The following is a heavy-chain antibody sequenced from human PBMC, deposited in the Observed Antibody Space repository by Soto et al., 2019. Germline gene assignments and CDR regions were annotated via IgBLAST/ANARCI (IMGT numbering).Heavy chain of an antibody. Sequence: QVQLVQSGAEVKKPGSSVKVSCKASGGTFSSYAISWVRQAPGQGLEWMGGIIPIFGTANYAQKFQGRVTITADESTSTAYMELSSLRSEDTAVYYCASTEDIVVVPAGHYYYGMDVWGQGTTVTVSS. V-gene: IGHV1-69*01. J-gene: IGHJ6*02. D-gene: IGHD2-2*01. CDR3: ASTEDIVVVPAGHYYYGMDV. CDR2: IIPIFGTA. CDR1: GGTFSSYA.